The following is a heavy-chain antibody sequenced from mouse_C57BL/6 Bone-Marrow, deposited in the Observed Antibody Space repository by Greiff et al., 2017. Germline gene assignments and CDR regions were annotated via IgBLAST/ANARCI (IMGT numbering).Heavy chain of an antibody. Sequence: EVMLVESGGGLVKPGGSLKLSCAASGFTFSDYGMHWVRQAPEKGLEWVAYISSGSSTIYYADKVKGRFTISRDNAKNTLFMQMTSLRSEDTAMYYCARENYCDSSYKSKSYYFDYWGQGTTLTVSS. CDR2: ISSGSSTI. D-gene: IGHD1-1*01. V-gene: IGHV5-17*01. CDR1: GFTFSDYG. J-gene: IGHJ2*01. CDR3: ARENYCDSSYKSKSYYFDY.